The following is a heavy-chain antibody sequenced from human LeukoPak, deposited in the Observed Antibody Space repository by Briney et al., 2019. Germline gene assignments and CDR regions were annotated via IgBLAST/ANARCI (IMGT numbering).Heavy chain of an antibody. Sequence: PGGYLRRYCAAFGFTFSSYAMSWVRQASGKGLEWVSAISGSGGSTYYADSVKGRLTISRDNSKNTLYLQMNSLRAEDTAVYYCAKGFRAYCGGDCYSDAFDIWGQGTMVTVSS. CDR3: AKGFRAYCGGDCYSDAFDI. D-gene: IGHD2-21*02. CDR1: GFTFSSYA. J-gene: IGHJ3*02. V-gene: IGHV3-23*01. CDR2: ISGSGGST.